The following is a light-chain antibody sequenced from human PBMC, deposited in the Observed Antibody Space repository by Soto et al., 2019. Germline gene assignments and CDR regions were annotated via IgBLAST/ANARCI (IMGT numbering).Light chain of an antibody. Sequence: QSALTQPAPVSGSPGQSITISCTGTSSYVGGYNYVSWYQQHPGKAPKLMIYDVSNRPSGVSNRFSGSKSGNTASLTISGLQAEDEADYYCSSYTSSSTLVFGTGTKVTVL. J-gene: IGLJ1*01. V-gene: IGLV2-14*01. CDR3: SSYTSSSTLV. CDR2: DVS. CDR1: SSYVGGYNY.